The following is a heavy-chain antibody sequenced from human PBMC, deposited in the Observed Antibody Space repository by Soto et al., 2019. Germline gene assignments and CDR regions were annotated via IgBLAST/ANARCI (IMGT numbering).Heavy chain of an antibody. J-gene: IGHJ4*02. CDR1: GFTFSNHG. D-gene: IGHD6-19*01. CDR2: IRYDGTNT. CDR3: GRESSSGRRDRIDN. V-gene: IGHV3-33*01. Sequence: QVKLVESGGGVVQPGRSLRLSCAASGFTFSNHGMHWVRQAPGKGLEWVTVIRYDGTNTCYADSVKGRFTISRDISENTVVLQMNSLRAEDTAVYYCGRESSSGRRDRIDNWGQGTLVTVSS.